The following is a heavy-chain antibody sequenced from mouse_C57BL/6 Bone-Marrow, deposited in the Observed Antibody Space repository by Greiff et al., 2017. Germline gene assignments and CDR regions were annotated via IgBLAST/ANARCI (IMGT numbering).Heavy chain of an antibody. CDR1: GYTFTSYG. CDR2: IYPRSGNT. J-gene: IGHJ2*01. CDR3: ARGYGSFDY. V-gene: IGHV1-81*01. Sequence: QVQLQQSGAELARPGASVKLSCKASGYTFTSYGISWVKQRTGQGLEWIGEIYPRSGNTYYNEKFKGKATLTADKSSSTAYMELRSLTYEDSAVYFCARGYGSFDYWGQGTTLTVSS. D-gene: IGHD1-1*01.